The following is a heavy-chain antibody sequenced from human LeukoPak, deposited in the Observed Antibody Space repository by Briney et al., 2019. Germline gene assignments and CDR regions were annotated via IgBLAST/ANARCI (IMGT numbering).Heavy chain of an antibody. D-gene: IGHD3-3*02. Sequence: PGGSLRLSCAASGFTLRSYSVNWVRQTPGKGLEWISYISATTSTTYYADSVKGRFTISRDNAKNSLYLQMNSLRVEDTAVHYCARDSTHNFFDYWGQGTRVTVSS. J-gene: IGHJ4*02. CDR3: ARDSTHNFFDY. CDR1: GFTLRSYS. CDR2: ISATTSTT. V-gene: IGHV3-48*01.